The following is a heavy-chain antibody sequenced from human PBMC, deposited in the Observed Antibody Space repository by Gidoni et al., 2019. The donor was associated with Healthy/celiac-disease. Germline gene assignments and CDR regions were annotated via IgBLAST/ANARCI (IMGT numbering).Heavy chain of an antibody. CDR2: IWYDGSNK. CDR3: ARDGTSPYYYYGMDV. D-gene: IGHD6-13*01. CDR1: GFTFSSYG. Sequence: QVQLVESGGGVVQPGRSLRLSCAASGFTFSSYGMHWVRQAPGKGLEWVAVIWYDGSNKYYADSVKGRFTISRDNSKNTLYLQMNSLRAEDTAVYYCARDGTSPYYYYGMDVWGQGTTVTVSS. V-gene: IGHV3-33*01. J-gene: IGHJ6*02.